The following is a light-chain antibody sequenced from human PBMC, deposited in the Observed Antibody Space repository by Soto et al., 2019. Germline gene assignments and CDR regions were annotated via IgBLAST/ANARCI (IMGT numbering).Light chain of an antibody. CDR3: KSYTSSSTLV. V-gene: IGLV2-14*01. J-gene: IGLJ2*01. Sequence: QSALTQPASVSGSPGQSITISCTGTSSDVGNYNYVSWYQQHPGKAPKLMIYEVSNRPSGVSNRFSGSKSGNTASLTISGLQAEDEADYYCKSYTSSSTLVFGGGTKVTVL. CDR2: EVS. CDR1: SSDVGNYNY.